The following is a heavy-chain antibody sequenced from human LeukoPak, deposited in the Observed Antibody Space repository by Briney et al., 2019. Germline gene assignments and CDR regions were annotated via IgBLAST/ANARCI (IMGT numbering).Heavy chain of an antibody. D-gene: IGHD3-16*02. J-gene: IGHJ6*02. CDR3: AREMGYDYVWGSYPSYGMDV. CDR2: ISYDGSNK. V-gene: IGHV3-30*14. Sequence: GRSLRLSCAASGFTFSSYAMHWVRQAPGKGLEWVAFISYDGSNKYYADSVKGRFTISRDNSKNTLYLQMNSLRAEDTAVYYCAREMGYDYVWGSYPSYGMDVWGQGTTVTVSS. CDR1: GFTFSSYA.